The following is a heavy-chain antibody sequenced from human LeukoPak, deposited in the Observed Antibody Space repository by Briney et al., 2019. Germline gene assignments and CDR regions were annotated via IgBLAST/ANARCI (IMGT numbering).Heavy chain of an antibody. V-gene: IGHV4-39*01. Sequence: SETLSLTCTVSGGSISSSSYYWGWIRQPPGKGLEWIGSIYYSGSTYYNPSLKSRVTISVDTSKNQFSLKLSSVTAADTAVYYCARVLMVYARFFDYWGQGTLVTVSS. J-gene: IGHJ4*02. CDR2: IYYSGST. CDR3: ARVLMVYARFFDY. CDR1: GGSISSSSYY. D-gene: IGHD2-8*01.